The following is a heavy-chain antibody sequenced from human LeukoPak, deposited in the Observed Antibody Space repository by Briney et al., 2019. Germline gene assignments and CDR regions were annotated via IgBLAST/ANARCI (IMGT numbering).Heavy chain of an antibody. V-gene: IGHV3-49*05. Sequence: KPGGSLRLSCTASGFTFRDYNINWFRQAPGRGLEWVGFIRSKADGGTTEYAASVKGRFTISRDDSKNVAYLHINNLRAEDTAPYYCARDDRPSGHDFDYWGQGTLVTVSS. D-gene: IGHD6-6*01. CDR3: ARDDRPSGHDFDY. CDR1: GFTFRDYN. J-gene: IGHJ4*02. CDR2: IRSKADGGTT.